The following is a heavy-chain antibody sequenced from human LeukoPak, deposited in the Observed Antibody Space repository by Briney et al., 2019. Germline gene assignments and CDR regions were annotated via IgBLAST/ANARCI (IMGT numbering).Heavy chain of an antibody. D-gene: IGHD3-22*01. CDR1: GFTFSSSA. V-gene: IGHV3-21*01. CDR2: ISTSSSYI. Sequence: GGSLRLSCAASGFTFSSSAMSWVRQAPGKGLEWVSSISTSSSYIYFADSVKGRFTISRDNAKNSLSLQMNSLRADDTAVYYCARGQIYYDGSGFDYWGQGTLVTVSS. CDR3: ARGQIYYDGSGFDY. J-gene: IGHJ4*02.